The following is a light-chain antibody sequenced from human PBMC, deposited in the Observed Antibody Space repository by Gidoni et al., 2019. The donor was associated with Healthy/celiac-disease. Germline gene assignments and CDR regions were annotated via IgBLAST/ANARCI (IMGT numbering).Light chain of an antibody. Sequence: ELVFTQSPATLSLSPGERATLSCRASQIVSSYLAWYQQKPGQAPRLLIYDASKRATGIPARFRGSGSATDCTLTISSLEPEDFAVYYCQQRSSWPPTFGGGTKVEIK. CDR1: QIVSSY. CDR2: DAS. J-gene: IGKJ4*01. CDR3: QQRSSWPPT. V-gene: IGKV3-11*01.